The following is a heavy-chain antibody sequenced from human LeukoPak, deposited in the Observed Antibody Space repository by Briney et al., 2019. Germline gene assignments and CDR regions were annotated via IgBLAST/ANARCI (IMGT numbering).Heavy chain of an antibody. CDR2: IYHSGST. CDR3: ARGRDFDY. Sequence: SQTLSLTCAVSGGSISSGGYSWSWIRQPPGRGLEWIGYIYHSGSTYYNPSLKSRVTISVDRSKNQFSLKLSSVTAADTAVYYCARGRDFDYWGQGTLVTVSS. J-gene: IGHJ4*02. V-gene: IGHV4-30-2*01. CDR1: GGSISSGGYS.